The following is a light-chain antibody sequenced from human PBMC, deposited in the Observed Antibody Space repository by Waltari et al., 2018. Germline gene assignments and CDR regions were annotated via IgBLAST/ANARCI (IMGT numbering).Light chain of an antibody. V-gene: IGKV1-39*01. Sequence: DIQMTQSPSSLSASVGDIVTITCRTSQNINSFLNWYQQKPGRAPTLLIYAASSLHSGVPARVSGSGSGTEYTLTISSLQPEDFATYYCQQSYSTWTSGHGTKVEI. J-gene: IGKJ1*01. CDR1: QNINSF. CDR2: AAS. CDR3: QQSYSTWT.